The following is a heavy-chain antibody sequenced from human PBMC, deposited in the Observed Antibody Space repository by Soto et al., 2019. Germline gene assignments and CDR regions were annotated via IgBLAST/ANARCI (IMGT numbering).Heavy chain of an antibody. CDR2: ISGSGDST. Sequence: EVQLLESGGGLVQPGGSLRLSCAASGFTFSTYAMNWVRQAPGKGLEWVSGISGSGDSTYYADSVKGRFTVSRDNSKNTLYLQMNSLRAEDTAVFYCAKEGSSGWSFEYWGQGTLVTVSS. J-gene: IGHJ4*02. V-gene: IGHV3-23*01. CDR1: GFTFSTYA. CDR3: AKEGSSGWSFEY. D-gene: IGHD6-19*01.